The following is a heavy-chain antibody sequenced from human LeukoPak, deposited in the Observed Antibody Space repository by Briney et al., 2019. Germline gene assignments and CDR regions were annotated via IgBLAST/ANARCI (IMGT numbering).Heavy chain of an antibody. CDR3: ARAGGFGGVYY. CDR2: IYYSGST. Sequence: PSETLSLTCTVSGGSISSYYWSWIRQPPGKGLEWIGYIYYSGSTNYNPSLKSRVTISVDTSKNQFSLKLSSVTAADTAVYYCARAGGFGGVYYWGQGTLVTVSS. CDR1: GGSISSYY. D-gene: IGHD3-16*01. V-gene: IGHV4-59*01. J-gene: IGHJ4*02.